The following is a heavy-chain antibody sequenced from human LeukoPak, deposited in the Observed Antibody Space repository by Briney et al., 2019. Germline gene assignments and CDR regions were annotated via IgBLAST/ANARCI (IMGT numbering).Heavy chain of an antibody. CDR2: INPNSGGT. Sequence: ASVKVSCKASGSTFTGYYMHWVRQAPGQGLEWMGWINPNSGGTNYAQKFQGRVTMTRDTSISTAYMELSRLRSDDTAVYYCASPYYYGSGKGYGMDVWGQGTTVTVSS. D-gene: IGHD3-10*01. J-gene: IGHJ6*02. CDR1: GSTFTGYY. V-gene: IGHV1-2*02. CDR3: ASPYYYGSGKGYGMDV.